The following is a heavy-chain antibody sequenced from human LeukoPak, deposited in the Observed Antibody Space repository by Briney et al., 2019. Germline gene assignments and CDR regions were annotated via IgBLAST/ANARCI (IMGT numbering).Heavy chain of an antibody. J-gene: IGHJ4*02. V-gene: IGHV3-30*18. CDR2: ISYDGSNK. Sequence: PGGSLRLSCAASGFTFSSYEMNWVRQAPGKGLEWVAVISYDGSNKYYADSVKGRFTISRDNSKNTLYLQMNSLRAEDTAVYYCAKGGDTVTTDIYYFGYWGQGTLVTVSS. CDR1: GFTFSSYE. D-gene: IGHD4-17*01. CDR3: AKGGDTVTTDIYYFGY.